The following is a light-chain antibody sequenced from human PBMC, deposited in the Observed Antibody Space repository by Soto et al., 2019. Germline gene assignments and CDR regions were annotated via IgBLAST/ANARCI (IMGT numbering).Light chain of an antibody. CDR1: QSVDGN. V-gene: IGKV3-15*01. Sequence: EIVMTQSPATLSVSPGERATLSCRASQSVDGNLAWYQQKPGQAPRLLIYGASTRATGISARFSGSGSGTEFTLTISSLQSEDFGVYYCQQYNNWWTFGQGTKVDIK. CDR3: QQYNNWWT. CDR2: GAS. J-gene: IGKJ1*01.